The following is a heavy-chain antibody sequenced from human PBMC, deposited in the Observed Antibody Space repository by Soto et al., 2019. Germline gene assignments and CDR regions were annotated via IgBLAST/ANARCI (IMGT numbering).Heavy chain of an antibody. CDR3: ARDQALLWFGELLY. Sequence: VAVISYDGSNKYYADSVKGRFTISRDNSKNTLYLQMNSLRAEDTAVYYCARDQALLWFGELLYWGQGTLVTVSS. CDR2: ISYDGSNK. J-gene: IGHJ4*02. D-gene: IGHD3-10*01. V-gene: IGHV3-30-3*01.